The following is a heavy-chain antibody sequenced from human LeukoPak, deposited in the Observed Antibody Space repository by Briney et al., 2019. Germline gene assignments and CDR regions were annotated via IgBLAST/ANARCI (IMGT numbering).Heavy chain of an antibody. D-gene: IGHD2-8*01. CDR2: ISGGGYTT. CDR3: AKGSCTNAVCYKDY. Sequence: PGGSLRLSCAASGFTFSSYAMSWVRQAPGKGLEWVSTISGGGYTTYYADSVKGRFTISRDNSKNTLYLQMNSLRADDTAVYYCAKGSCTNAVCYKDYWGQGTLVTVSS. J-gene: IGHJ4*02. V-gene: IGHV3-23*01. CDR1: GFTFSSYA.